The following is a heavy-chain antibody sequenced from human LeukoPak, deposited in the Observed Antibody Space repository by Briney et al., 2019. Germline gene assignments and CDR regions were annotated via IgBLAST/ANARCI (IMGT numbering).Heavy chain of an antibody. D-gene: IGHD3-22*01. CDR2: IDHSGST. V-gene: IGHV4-4*02. Sequence: SETLSLTCAVSGGSSSSSNWWNWVRQPPGKGLEWIGEIDHSGSTNYNPSLKSRVTISVDKSKNQFSLKLSSVTAADTAVYYCARAAGGRYYDSSGYSGPADYGMDVWGQGTTVTVSS. CDR1: GGSSSSSNW. J-gene: IGHJ6*02. CDR3: ARAAGGRYYDSSGYSGPADYGMDV.